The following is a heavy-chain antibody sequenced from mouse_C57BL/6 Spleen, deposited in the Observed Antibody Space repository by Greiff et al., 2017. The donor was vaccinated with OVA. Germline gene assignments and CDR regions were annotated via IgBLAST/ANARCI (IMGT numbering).Heavy chain of an antibody. D-gene: IGHD2-2*01. J-gene: IGHJ2*01. CDR1: GFTSSDYY. CDR2: INYDGSST. Sequence: EVNVVESEGGLVQPGSSMKLSCTASGFTSSDYYMAWVRQVPEKGLEWVANINYDGSSTYYLDSLKSRFIISRDNAKNILHLQMSSLKSEDTATYYCARDDYGYDGGFDYWGQGTTLTVSS. V-gene: IGHV5-16*01. CDR3: ARDDYGYDGGFDY.